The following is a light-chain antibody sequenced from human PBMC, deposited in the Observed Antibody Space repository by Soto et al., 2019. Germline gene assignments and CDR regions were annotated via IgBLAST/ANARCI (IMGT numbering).Light chain of an antibody. V-gene: IGLV2-14*01. CDR3: TSYRTVSAYV. CDR1: SSDIGGYNF. Sequence: QSALTQPASVSGSPGQSITIACTGTSSDIGGYNFVSWYQQHPGKAPKLLIYDVGNRPSGVSNRFSGSKSGNTASLTISGLQADDEAHYYCTSYRTVSAYVFGTGTKVTFL. CDR2: DVG. J-gene: IGLJ1*01.